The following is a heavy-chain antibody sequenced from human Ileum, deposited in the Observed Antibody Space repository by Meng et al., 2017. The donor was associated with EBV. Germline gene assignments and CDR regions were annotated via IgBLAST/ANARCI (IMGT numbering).Heavy chain of an antibody. CDR3: AKVSLTGTFYDH. D-gene: IGHD3-9*01. V-gene: IGHV4-4*02. J-gene: IGHJ4*02. CDR2: IFHIGST. Sequence: GPLQESGPRVVKPSGTLSLTCAVSGGSVISNNWWSWVRQPPGKGLEWIGEIFHIGSTNNSPSLKSRVTISVDNSKNQFSLSLTSVTAADTAIYYCAKVSLTGTFYDHWGQGILVTVSS. CDR1: GGSVISNNW.